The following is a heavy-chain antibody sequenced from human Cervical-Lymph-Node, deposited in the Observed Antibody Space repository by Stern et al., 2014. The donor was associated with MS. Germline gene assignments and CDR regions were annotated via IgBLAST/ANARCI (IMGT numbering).Heavy chain of an antibody. J-gene: IGHJ4*02. CDR2: MTWDGATT. Sequence: EVHLVESGGVVVQPGGSLRISCAASGFTFKDHTMHWVRQTPGKALEWVSLMTWDGATTSYADSVEGRFTISRDNRINSLYLQMNSLRSEDTAFYYCAKDIEVYGISTIDYWGQGTLVTVSS. CDR1: GFTFKDHT. V-gene: IGHV3-43*01. D-gene: IGHD3-10*01. CDR3: AKDIEVYGISTIDY.